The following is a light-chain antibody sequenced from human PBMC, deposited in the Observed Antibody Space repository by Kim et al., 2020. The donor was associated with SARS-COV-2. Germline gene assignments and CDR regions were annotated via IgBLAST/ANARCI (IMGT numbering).Light chain of an antibody. V-gene: IGKV1-5*03. Sequence: DIQMTQSPSIVSASVGDRVTLTCRASQSISNWLVWYQQKPGKAPKLLISKAVTLESGVPSRFSGSGSGTEYTLTISSLQPDDFATYYCQQYDGYPYTFGQGTKVEIK. CDR1: QSISNW. J-gene: IGKJ2*01. CDR2: KAV. CDR3: QQYDGYPYT.